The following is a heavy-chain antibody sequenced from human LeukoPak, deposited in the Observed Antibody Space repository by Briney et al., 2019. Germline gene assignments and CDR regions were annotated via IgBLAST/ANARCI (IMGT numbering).Heavy chain of an antibody. CDR1: GYTFTSYY. D-gene: IGHD3-10*01. CDR2: INPSGGST. V-gene: IGHV1-46*01. J-gene: IGHJ4*02. CDR3: ARDPDDYGSGSYWFDY. Sequence: ASVTVSCKASGYTFTSYYMHWVRQAPGQGLEWMGIINPSGGSTSYAQKFQGRVTMTRDMSTSTVYMELSSLRSEDTAVYYCARDPDDYGSGSYWFDYWGQGTLVTVSS.